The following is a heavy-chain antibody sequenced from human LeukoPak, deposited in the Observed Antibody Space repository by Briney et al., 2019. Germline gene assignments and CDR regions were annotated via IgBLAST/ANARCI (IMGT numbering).Heavy chain of an antibody. D-gene: IGHD3-9*01. CDR3: ATQSGHFDWLLIGAFDI. J-gene: IGHJ3*02. CDR1: GYTLTELS. Sequence: GASVKVSCKVSGYTLTELSMHWVRQAPGKGLEWMGGFDPEDGETIYAQKFQGRVTMTEDTSTDTAYMELSSLRSEDTAVYYCATQSGHFDWLLIGAFDIWGQGTMVTVSS. V-gene: IGHV1-24*01. CDR2: FDPEDGET.